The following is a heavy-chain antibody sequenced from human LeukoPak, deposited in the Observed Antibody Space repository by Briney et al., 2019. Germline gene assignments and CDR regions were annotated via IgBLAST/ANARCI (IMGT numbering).Heavy chain of an antibody. CDR1: GFTFNNYA. CDR2: LRTSGDST. J-gene: IGHJ4*02. Sequence: GGSLRLSCAASGFTFNNYAMNWVRQAPGKGLEWVSTLRTSGDSTYYADSVKGRFTISRDNSKNTLYLQMNSLRAEDTAVYYCAKEPNDYWGQGTLVTVSS. V-gene: IGHV3-23*01. CDR3: AKEPNDY.